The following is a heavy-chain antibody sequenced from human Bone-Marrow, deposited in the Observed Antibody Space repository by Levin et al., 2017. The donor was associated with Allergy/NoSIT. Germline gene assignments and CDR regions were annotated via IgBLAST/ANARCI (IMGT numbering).Heavy chain of an antibody. V-gene: IGHV3-7*03. Sequence: PGGSLRLSCAASGFTFSSYWMSWVRQAPGKGLEWVANIKQDGSEKYYVDSVKGRFTISRDNAKNSLYLQMNSLRAEDTAVYYCARELELGGRYCSSTSCSGYWGQGTLVTVSS. J-gene: IGHJ4*02. CDR3: ARELELGGRYCSSTSCSGY. CDR1: GFTFSSYW. D-gene: IGHD2-2*01. CDR2: IKQDGSEK.